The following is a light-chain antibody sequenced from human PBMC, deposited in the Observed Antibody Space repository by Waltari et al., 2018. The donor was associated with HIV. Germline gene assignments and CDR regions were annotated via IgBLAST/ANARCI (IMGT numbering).Light chain of an antibody. CDR2: AVS. V-gene: IGLV2-14*01. CDR1: SSDVGSYSY. CDR3: NSYTSISTWV. Sequence: QSALTQPASVSGSPGQSITISCTGSSSDVGSYSYVSWYQPPPGKAPKLMLYAVSYRPSGVSNRFSGSKSGNTASLTISGLQADDEADYYCNSYTSISTWVFGGGTKLTVL. J-gene: IGLJ3*02.